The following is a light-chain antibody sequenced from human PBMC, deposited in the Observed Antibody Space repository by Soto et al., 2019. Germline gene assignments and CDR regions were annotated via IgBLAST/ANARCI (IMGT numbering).Light chain of an antibody. J-gene: IGLJ1*01. CDR1: SSDFGSYKF. CDR3: FSFTSTNTQV. Sequence: PGQSVTISCTGTSSDFGSYKFVSWYQHHPGTVPKVIIYETSKRPSGVSDRFSGSKSGNTASLTISGLQAEDEADYYCFSFTSTNTQVFGSGTKVTVL. CDR2: ETS. V-gene: IGLV2-23*01.